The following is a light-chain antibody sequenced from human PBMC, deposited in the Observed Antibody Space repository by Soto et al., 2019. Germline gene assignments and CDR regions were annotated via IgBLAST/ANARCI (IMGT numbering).Light chain of an antibody. Sequence: DIQMTQSPSTLSASVGDRVTITCRASQSISSWLAWYQQKPGKAPKLLIYKASSLESWVPSRCSGSGSGTEFNLTISSLQRDDFETYYCQPYNSYWTFGQGTNVEIK. V-gene: IGKV1-5*03. CDR2: KAS. J-gene: IGKJ1*01. CDR1: QSISSW. CDR3: QPYNSYWT.